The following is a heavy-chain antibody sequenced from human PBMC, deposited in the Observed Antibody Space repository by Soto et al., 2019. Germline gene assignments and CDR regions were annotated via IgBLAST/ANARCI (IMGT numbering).Heavy chain of an antibody. CDR1: GFTFNNYV. D-gene: IGHD3-22*01. J-gene: IGHJ3*02. V-gene: IGHV3-23*01. CDR3: ARDYYYDSSGYPHDAFDI. Sequence: GGSLRLSCEGSGFTFNNYVMSWVRQAPGKGPEWVSGVSGSGASTYYADSVKGRFTISRDNSKNTLYLQMNSLRAEDTAVYYCARDYYYDSSGYPHDAFDIWGQGTMVTVSS. CDR2: VSGSGAST.